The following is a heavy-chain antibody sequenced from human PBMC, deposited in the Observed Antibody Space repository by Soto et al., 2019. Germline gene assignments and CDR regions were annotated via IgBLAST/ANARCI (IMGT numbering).Heavy chain of an antibody. Sequence: ESGGGVVQPGRSLRLSCAASGFTFSSYGMHWVRQAPGKGLEWVTVISYDGSNKYYADSVKGRFTISRDNSKNTLYLQMNSLRAEDTAVYYCAKARLLRYFDWLLPTPPWGQGTLVTVSS. CDR2: ISYDGSNK. CDR3: AKARLLRYFDWLLPTPP. CDR1: GFTFSSYG. D-gene: IGHD3-9*01. V-gene: IGHV3-30*18. J-gene: IGHJ5*02.